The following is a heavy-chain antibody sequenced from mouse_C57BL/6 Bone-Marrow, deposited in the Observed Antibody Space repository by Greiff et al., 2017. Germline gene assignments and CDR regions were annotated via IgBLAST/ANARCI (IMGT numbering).Heavy chain of an antibody. CDR2: ISRGGDYT. J-gene: IGHJ1*03. V-gene: IGHV5-9-1*02. Sequence: DVLLVESGGGLVKPGGSLKLSCAASGFTFTDYGMHWVRQAPEQRLEWVAYISRGGDYTYYADTFKGRYTISRDKARNTLYLQMSSLKSEDTAMYYCTRDITTLRSEDWYCDVWGTGTTVTVSS. CDR1: GFTFTDYG. D-gene: IGHD1-1*01. CDR3: TRDITTLRSEDWYCDV.